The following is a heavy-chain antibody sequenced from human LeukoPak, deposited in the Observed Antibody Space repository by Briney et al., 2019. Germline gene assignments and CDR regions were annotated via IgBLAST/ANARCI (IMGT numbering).Heavy chain of an antibody. CDR1: GFTFSTYA. CDR2: ISGSGGST. J-gene: IGHJ4*02. CDR3: AKPLGTSWTGFYFDY. V-gene: IGHV3-23*01. Sequence: GGSLRLSCAASGFTFSTYAMSWVRQVPGKGPEWVSGISGSGGSTYYADSVKGRFTISRDNSKNTLYLQMNSLRAEDTAVYYCAKPLGTSWTGFYFDYWGQGTLVTVSS. D-gene: IGHD6-13*01.